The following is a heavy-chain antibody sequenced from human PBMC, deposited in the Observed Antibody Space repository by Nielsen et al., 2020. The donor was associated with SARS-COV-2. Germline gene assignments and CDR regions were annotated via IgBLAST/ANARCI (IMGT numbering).Heavy chain of an antibody. CDR1: GFTFSNAW. V-gene: IGHV3-15*01. J-gene: IGHJ4*02. CDR2: IKSKTDGGTT. CDR3: TTHEAYCGGDCYYDFDY. D-gene: IGHD2-21*02. Sequence: GESLKISCAASGFTFSNAWMSWVRQAPGKGLEWVGRIKSKTDGGTTDYAAPVKGRFTISRDDSKNTLYLQMNSLKTEDTAVYYCTTHEAYCGGDCYYDFDYWGQGTLVTSPQ.